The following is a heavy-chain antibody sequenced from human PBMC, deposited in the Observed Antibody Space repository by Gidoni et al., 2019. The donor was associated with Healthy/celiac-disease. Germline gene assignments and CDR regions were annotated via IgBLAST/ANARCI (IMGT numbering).Heavy chain of an antibody. CDR1: GFPFSSYA. CDR2: ISYDGSNK. Sequence: QVQLVESGGGVVQPGRSLRLSCAASGFPFSSYAMHWVRQAPGKGLEWVAVISYDGSNKYYADSVKGRFTISRDNSKNTLYLQMNSLRAEDTAVYYCARPPGRNLRIGWFDPWGQGTLVTVSS. CDR3: ARPPGRNLRIGWFDP. J-gene: IGHJ5*02. V-gene: IGHV3-30-3*01. D-gene: IGHD1-26*01.